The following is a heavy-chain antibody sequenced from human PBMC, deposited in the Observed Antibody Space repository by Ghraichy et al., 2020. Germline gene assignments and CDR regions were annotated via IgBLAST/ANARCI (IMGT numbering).Heavy chain of an antibody. J-gene: IGHJ4*02. Sequence: GGSLRLSCTASGFTFGDYAMSWFRQAPGKGLEWVGFIRSKAYGGTTEYAASVKGRFTISRDDSKSIAYLQMNSLKTEDTAVYYCTTDCDYGDKQCWGQGTLVTVSS. CDR3: TTDCDYGDKQC. CDR1: GFTFGDYA. V-gene: IGHV3-49*03. D-gene: IGHD4-17*01. CDR2: IRSKAYGGTT.